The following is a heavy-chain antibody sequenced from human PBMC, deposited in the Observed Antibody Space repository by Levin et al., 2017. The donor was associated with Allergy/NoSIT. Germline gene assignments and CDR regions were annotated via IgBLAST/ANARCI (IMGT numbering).Heavy chain of an antibody. Sequence: GGSLRLSCAASGFTVSNNYMIWVRQAPGKGLEWVSLIYSGGSTYYADSVKGRFTISRDNSKNIVYLQMNSLRAEDTAVYYCARDGAAARTESWGWGQGTLVTVSS. CDR2: IYSGGST. CDR1: GFTVSNNY. J-gene: IGHJ4*02. CDR3: ARDGAAARTESWG. V-gene: IGHV3-53*01. D-gene: IGHD6-13*01.